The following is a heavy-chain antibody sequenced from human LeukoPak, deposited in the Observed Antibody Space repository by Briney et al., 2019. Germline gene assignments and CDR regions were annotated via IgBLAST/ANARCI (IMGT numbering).Heavy chain of an antibody. Sequence: GGSLRLSCAASGFTFSSFGMHWVRQAPGEGLEWVAYIGYSGSDIYYADSVKGRFTISRDNSKNTVHLQLSSLRTADTALYSCARDLTERKYYIAFWGQGALVTVSS. J-gene: IGHJ4*02. CDR3: ARDLTERKYYIAF. CDR2: IGYSGSDI. V-gene: IGHV3-30*02. CDR1: GFTFSSFG. D-gene: IGHD2-8*02.